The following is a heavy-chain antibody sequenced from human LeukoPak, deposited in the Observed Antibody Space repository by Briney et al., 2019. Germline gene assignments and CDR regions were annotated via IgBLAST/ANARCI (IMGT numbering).Heavy chain of an antibody. CDR2: IYHGGST. D-gene: IGHD1-1*01. J-gene: IGHJ4*02. CDR1: GGSISSYS. V-gene: IGHV4-59*01. CDR3: AKVGTGWGFDY. Sequence: PSETLSLTCIVSGGSISSYSWSWIRQPPGKGLEWIAYIYHGGSTKYNASLKSRVTVSVDMSKNQFSLKMPSVTAADTAVYYCAKVGTGWGFDYWGQGTLVTVSS.